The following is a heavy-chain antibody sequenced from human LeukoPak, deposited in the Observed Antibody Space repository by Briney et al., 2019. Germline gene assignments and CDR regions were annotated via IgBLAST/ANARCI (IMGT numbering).Heavy chain of an antibody. J-gene: IGHJ5*02. V-gene: IGHV4-34*01. CDR1: GGSFSGYY. CDR3: ASSRNYYYDSSGSTTNWFDP. CDR2: INHSGST. D-gene: IGHD3-22*01. Sequence: SETLSLTCAVYGGSFSGYYWSWIRQPPGKGLEWIGEINHSGSTNYNPSLKSRVTISVDTSKNQFSLKLSSVTAADTAVYYCASSRNYYYDSSGSTTNWFDPWGQGTLVTVSS.